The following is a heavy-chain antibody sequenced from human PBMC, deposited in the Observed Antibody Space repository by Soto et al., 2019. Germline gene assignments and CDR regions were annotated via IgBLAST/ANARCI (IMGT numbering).Heavy chain of an antibody. D-gene: IGHD6-19*01. V-gene: IGHV1-18*04. Sequence: QVQLLQSGGAVKKPGASVRVSCKTSGYTFKDYSISWVRQAPGQGLEWMGWTSTTNGNTNTAQRFQGRVTMTADTSTRTAFMELTNLRYDDTAVYYCARVDNSSWWAFDDWGQGTLVTVSS. CDR1: GYTFKDYS. CDR2: TSTTNGNT. CDR3: ARVDNSSWWAFDD. J-gene: IGHJ4*02.